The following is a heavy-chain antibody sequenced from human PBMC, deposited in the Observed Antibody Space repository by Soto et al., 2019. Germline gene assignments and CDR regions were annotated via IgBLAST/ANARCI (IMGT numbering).Heavy chain of an antibody. V-gene: IGHV4-59*08. J-gene: IGHJ3*02. CDR2: IYYSGST. CDR1: GGSISSYY. CDR3: ARLAKQQLVGAFDI. Sequence: SETLSLTCTVSGGSISSYYWSWIRQPPGKGLEWIGYIYYSGSTNYNPSLKSRVTISVDTSKNQFSLKLSSVTAADTAVYYCARLAKQQLVGAFDIWGQGTMVTVSS. D-gene: IGHD6-13*01.